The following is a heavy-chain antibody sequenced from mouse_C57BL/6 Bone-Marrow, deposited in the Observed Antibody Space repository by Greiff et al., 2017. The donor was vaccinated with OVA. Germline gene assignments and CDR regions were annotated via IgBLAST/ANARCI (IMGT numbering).Heavy chain of an antibody. D-gene: IGHD1-1*02. CDR1: GYTFTDYY. J-gene: IGHJ2*01. Sequence: EVKLVESGPVLVKPGASVKMSCKASGYTFTDYYMNWVKQSHGKSLEWIGVINPYNGGTSYNQKFKGKATLTVDKSSSTAYMELNSLTSEDSAVYYCARKGLSRGKEDYFDYWGQGTTLTVSS. V-gene: IGHV1-19*01. CDR3: ARKGLSRGKEDYFDY. CDR2: INPYNGGT.